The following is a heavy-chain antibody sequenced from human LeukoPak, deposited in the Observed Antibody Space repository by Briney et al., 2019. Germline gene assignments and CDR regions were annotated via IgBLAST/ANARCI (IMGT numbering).Heavy chain of an antibody. CDR1: GFTFTGHS. CDR2: VAHDEKTI. CDR3: IVLAVAGTFGFDY. D-gene: IGHD6-19*01. V-gene: IGHV3-30*04. Sequence: GGSLRLSCVASGFTFTGHSMHWVRQAPGKGLEWVAVVAHDEKTIFYADSLKGRFTVSRDNSKNTVYLQMNSLRAEDTAVYYCIVLAVAGTFGFDYWGQGTLVTVSS. J-gene: IGHJ4*02.